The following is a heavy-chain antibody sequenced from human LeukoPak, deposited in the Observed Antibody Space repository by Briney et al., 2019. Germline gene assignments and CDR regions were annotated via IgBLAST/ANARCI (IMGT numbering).Heavy chain of an antibody. V-gene: IGHV3-33*01. J-gene: IGHJ4*02. Sequence: GRSLRLSCAASGFTFSSYGMPWVRQAPGKGLEWVAVIRYDGSNKYYADSVKGRFTISRDNSKNTLYLQMNSLRAEDTAVYYCARGLGKYCSGGSCYPPANYWGQGTLVTVSS. CDR3: ARGLGKYCSGGSCYPPANY. D-gene: IGHD2-15*01. CDR2: IRYDGSNK. CDR1: GFTFSSYG.